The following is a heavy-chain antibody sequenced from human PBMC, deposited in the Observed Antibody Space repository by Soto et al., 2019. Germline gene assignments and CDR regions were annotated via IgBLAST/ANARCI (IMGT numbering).Heavy chain of an antibody. CDR1: GFTFSNYG. V-gene: IGHV3-33*01. Sequence: QVQLVESGGGVVQSGRSLRLSCAASGFTFSNYGMQWVRQAPGKGLEWVAVIWYDGSNKYYADSVKGRFTISRDNSTKTLYLVMKRLGAGYTGVYYLARDPVVVSGWYGFDYWGQGTLVTVSS. J-gene: IGHJ4*02. D-gene: IGHD6-19*01. CDR2: IWYDGSNK. CDR3: ARDPVVVSGWYGFDY.